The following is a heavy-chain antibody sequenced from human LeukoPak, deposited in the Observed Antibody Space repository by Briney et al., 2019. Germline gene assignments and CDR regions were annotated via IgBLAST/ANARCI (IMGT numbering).Heavy chain of an antibody. V-gene: IGHV1-8*01. CDR2: MNPKSGNT. J-gene: IGHJ4*02. Sequence: ASVKVSCRTSGYTFTTHDINWVRQATGQALEWMGWMNPKSGNTGYAQKFQGRVTMTRNTSISTAYMELSSLGSEDTAVYYCAWRDGYSFDFWGQGTLVTVSS. CDR3: AWRDGYSFDF. D-gene: IGHD5-24*01. CDR1: GYTFTTHD.